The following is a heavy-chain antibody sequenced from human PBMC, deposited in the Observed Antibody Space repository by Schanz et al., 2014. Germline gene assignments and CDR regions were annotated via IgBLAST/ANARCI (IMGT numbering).Heavy chain of an antibody. J-gene: IGHJ4*02. CDR3: ARDRVYRFLKGENPFYFDY. CDR1: GYTFTNYG. Sequence: QVRLVQSGAELKMPGATVKVSCETSGYTFTNYGVSWVRQAPGQGLEWVAWISPYNGNTAYAQNLKGRVRMTTDTSTATAYMELRSLTSDDTAVYYCARDRVYRFLKGENPFYFDYWGQGTLVIVSS. CDR2: ISPYNGNT. V-gene: IGHV1-18*01. D-gene: IGHD3-3*01.